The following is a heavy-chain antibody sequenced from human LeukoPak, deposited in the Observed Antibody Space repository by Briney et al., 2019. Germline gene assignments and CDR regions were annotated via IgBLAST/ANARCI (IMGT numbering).Heavy chain of an antibody. D-gene: IGHD6-13*01. CDR3: ARDRRYSSSWCFWN. J-gene: IGHJ4*02. CDR2: IYTGGDT. V-gene: IGHV3-53*01. Sequence: PGGSPRLSCGVSGFIVSRNYMSWVRQAPGKGLEWVSIIYTGGDTYYADSVKGRFTISRDNSNNTLYLQMNSLRAEDTGMYYCARDRRYSSSWCFWNWGQGTLVTVSS. CDR1: GFIVSRNY.